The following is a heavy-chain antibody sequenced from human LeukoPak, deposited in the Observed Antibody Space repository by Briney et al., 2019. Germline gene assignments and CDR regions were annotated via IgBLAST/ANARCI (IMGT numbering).Heavy chain of an antibody. V-gene: IGHV1-18*01. J-gene: IGHJ4*02. CDR3: ASGVLTGTGFDY. D-gene: IGHD1-20*01. CDR2: ISAYNGNT. CDR1: GYTFTSYG. Sequence: ASVKVSCKASGYTFTSYGISWVRQAPGRGLEWMGWISAYNGNTNYAQKLQGRVTMTTDTSTSTAYMELRSLRSGDTAVYYCASGVLTGTGFDYWGQGTLVTVSS.